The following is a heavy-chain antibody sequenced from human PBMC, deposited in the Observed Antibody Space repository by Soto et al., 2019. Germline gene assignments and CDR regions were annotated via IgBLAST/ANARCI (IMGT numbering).Heavy chain of an antibody. V-gene: IGHV4-61*01. CDR2: ISHSGNT. CDR3: ARDTSTPYYYDTSGAFDY. CDR1: GDSVSSGSYH. Sequence: PSETLSLTCTVSGDSVSSGSYHWSWIRQPPGRGLEWIGYISHSGNTKYNPSLKSRVTISVDTSKSQFSLRLSSVTAADTAVYYCARDTSTPYYYDTSGAFDYWGQGALVTVSS. D-gene: IGHD3-22*01. J-gene: IGHJ4*02.